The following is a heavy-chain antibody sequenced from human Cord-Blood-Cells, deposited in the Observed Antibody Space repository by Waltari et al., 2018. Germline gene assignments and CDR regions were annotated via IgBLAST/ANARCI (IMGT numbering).Heavy chain of an antibody. Sequence: EVQLLESGGGLVQPGGSLRLSCAASGFTFSSYAMSWFRQAPGKGLGWVSAISGSGGSTYYADSGQGRYTISRDNSKNTLYLQMNSLRVEDTAVYYCAKAITPSSSPLDYWGQGTLVTVSS. CDR3: AKAITPSSSPLDY. CDR1: GFTFSSYA. D-gene: IGHD6-6*01. J-gene: IGHJ4*02. CDR2: ISGSGGST. V-gene: IGHV3-23*01.